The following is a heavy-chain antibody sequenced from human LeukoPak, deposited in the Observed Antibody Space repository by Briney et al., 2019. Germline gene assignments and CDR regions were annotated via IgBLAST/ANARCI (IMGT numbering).Heavy chain of an antibody. CDR1: GFTFRSYG. Sequence: GGSLRLSCAASGFTFRSYGMHWVRQAPGKGLEWVAVISYDGSNKYYADSVKGRFTISRDNSKNTLYLQMNSVRAEASAVYYRAKEWDGSGSYSFDYWGQGTLVTVSS. D-gene: IGHD3-10*01. CDR3: AKEWDGSGSYSFDY. CDR2: ISYDGSNK. J-gene: IGHJ4*02. V-gene: IGHV3-30*18.